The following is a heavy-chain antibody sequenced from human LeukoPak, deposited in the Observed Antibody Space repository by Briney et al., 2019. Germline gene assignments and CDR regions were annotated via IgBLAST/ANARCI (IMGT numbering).Heavy chain of an antibody. J-gene: IGHJ3*02. D-gene: IGHD2-21*02. CDR2: IYTDGTTK. V-gene: IGHV3-74*01. Sequence: PGGSLRLSCAASGFAFSRYWMHWLRHAPGKGLVWVSAIYTDGTTKRYADSVKGRFTISRDNAKNTLYLQMNSLSVEDTAVYYCASLVVTDDWAFDIWGQGTMVTVS. CDR3: ASLVVTDDWAFDI. CDR1: GFAFSRYW.